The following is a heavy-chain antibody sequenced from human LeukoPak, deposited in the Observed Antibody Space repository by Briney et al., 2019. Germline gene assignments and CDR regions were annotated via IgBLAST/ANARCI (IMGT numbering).Heavy chain of an antibody. CDR3: ARHFRGDYVFDY. D-gene: IGHD3-10*01. CDR1: GGSISSYY. CDR2: IYTSGST. J-gene: IGHJ4*02. Sequence: SETLSLTCTVSGGSISSYYWSWIRQPPGKGLEWIGYIYTSGSTNYNPSLKSRVTISVDTSKNQFSLKLSSVTAADTAVYYCARHFRGDYVFDYWGQGTLVTVSS. V-gene: IGHV4-4*09.